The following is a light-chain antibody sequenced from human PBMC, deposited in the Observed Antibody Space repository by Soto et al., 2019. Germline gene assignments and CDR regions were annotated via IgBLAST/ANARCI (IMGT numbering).Light chain of an antibody. Sequence: QSALTQPASVSGSPGQSITISCTGTSSDLGSCNCVSWYQQHPGKAPTLMIYEVNKRPSGISNRFSGSKSGNTASLTISGLQAEDEADYYCCSSVGSPNWVFGGGTKLTVL. CDR3: CSSVGSPNWV. CDR2: EVN. V-gene: IGLV2-23*02. J-gene: IGLJ3*02. CDR1: SSDLGSCNC.